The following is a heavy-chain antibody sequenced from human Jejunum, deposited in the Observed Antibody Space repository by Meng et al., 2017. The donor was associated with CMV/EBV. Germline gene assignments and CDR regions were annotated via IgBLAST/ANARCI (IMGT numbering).Heavy chain of an antibody. V-gene: IGHV1-18*01. Sequence: FIFTTYGISWVRQAPGQGLEWMGRISAYNGNTNYAQKFQGRVTMTTDTSTVTAYMELRSLRSDDTAMYYCAREGHWEQRAPHFDYWGQGTLVTVSS. CDR1: FIFTTYG. CDR2: ISAYNGNT. J-gene: IGHJ4*02. CDR3: AREGHWEQRAPHFDY. D-gene: IGHD1-26*01.